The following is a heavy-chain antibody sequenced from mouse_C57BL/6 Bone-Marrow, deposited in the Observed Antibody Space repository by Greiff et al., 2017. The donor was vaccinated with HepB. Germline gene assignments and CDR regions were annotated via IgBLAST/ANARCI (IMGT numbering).Heavy chain of an antibody. Sequence: VQLKQSGPELVKPGASVKMSCKASGYTFTDYYMHWVKQSHGKSLEWIGYIYPNNGGNGYNQKFKGKAYMELRSLTSEDSAVYYCARSEYYGSSFYWYFDVWGTGTTVTVSS. CDR2: IYPNNGGN. D-gene: IGHD1-1*01. J-gene: IGHJ1*03. V-gene: IGHV1-34*01. CDR3: ARSEYYGSSFYWYFDV. CDR1: GYTFTDYY.